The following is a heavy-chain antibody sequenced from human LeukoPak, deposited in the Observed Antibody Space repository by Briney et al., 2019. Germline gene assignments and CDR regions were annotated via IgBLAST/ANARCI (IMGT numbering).Heavy chain of an antibody. CDR2: ISYDGSKK. CDR1: GFSFSDNG. J-gene: IGHJ4*02. V-gene: IGHV3-30*18. D-gene: IGHD1-26*01. Sequence: GRSLRLSCAASGFSFSDNGMHWVRQAPGKGLEWVAVISYDGSKKYYADSLKGRFTISRDNSKNTLYLQVNSLRTEDTAVYYCAKDRHGRELPCDHWGQGTLVTVSS. CDR3: AKDRHGRELPCDH.